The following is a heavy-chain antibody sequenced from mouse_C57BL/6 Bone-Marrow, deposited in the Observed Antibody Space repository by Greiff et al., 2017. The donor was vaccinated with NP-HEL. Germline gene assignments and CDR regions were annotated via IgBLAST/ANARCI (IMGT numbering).Heavy chain of an antibody. CDR2: IYPRSGNT. D-gene: IGHD1-1*01. CDR1: GYTFTSYG. J-gene: IGHJ3*01. Sequence: VQLQQSGAELARPGASVKLSCKASGYTFTSYGISWVKQRTGQGLEWIGEIYPRSGNTYYNEKFKGKATLTADKSSSTAYMELRSLTSEDSAVYVCARFYYYCSSSAWFAYWGQGTLVTVSA. CDR3: ARFYYYCSSSAWFAY. V-gene: IGHV1-81*01.